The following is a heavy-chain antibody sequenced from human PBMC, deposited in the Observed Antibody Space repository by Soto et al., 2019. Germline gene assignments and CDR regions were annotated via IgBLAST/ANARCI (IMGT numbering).Heavy chain of an antibody. Sequence: GSLRLSCAASGFTLTDFYMSWIRQTPGRGPEWLSYISPNGFDISYADSVRGRFTMSRDNAKNSVYLQMNTLRAEDTAVYYCAQTARLLGVWGQGTGVTVSS. CDR3: AQTARLLGV. J-gene: IGHJ6*02. CDR2: ISPNGFDI. CDR1: GFTLTDFY. V-gene: IGHV3-11*01. D-gene: IGHD2-21*02.